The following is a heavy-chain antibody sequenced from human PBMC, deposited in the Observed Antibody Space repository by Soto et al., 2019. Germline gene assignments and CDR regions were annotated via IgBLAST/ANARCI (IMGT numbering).Heavy chain of an antibody. J-gene: IGHJ6*02. Sequence: GGSLRLSCAASGFTFSSYGMHWVRQAPGKGLEWVAVIWYDGSNKYYADSVKGRFTISRDNSKNTLYLQMNSLRAEDTAVYYCARSGKDYYGSGSYYYYYGMDVWGQGTTVTVSS. CDR1: GFTFSSYG. V-gene: IGHV3-33*01. CDR2: IWYDGSNK. CDR3: ARSGKDYYGSGSYYYYYGMDV. D-gene: IGHD3-10*01.